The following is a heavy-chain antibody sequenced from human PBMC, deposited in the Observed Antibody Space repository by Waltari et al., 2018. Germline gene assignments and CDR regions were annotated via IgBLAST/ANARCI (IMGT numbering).Heavy chain of an antibody. D-gene: IGHD3-22*01. J-gene: IGHJ4*02. CDR2: VDPEDGET. V-gene: IGHV1-69-2*01. CDR1: GYTFTDYY. Sequence: EVQLVQSGAEVKKPGATVKISCKASGYTFTDYYMTLVQQAPGKGLEWMGRVDPEDGETIYAEKFQGRVTITADTSTDTAYMELSSLRSEDTAVYYCATDDYYDSSGYYISYWGQGTLVTVSS. CDR3: ATDDYYDSSGYYISY.